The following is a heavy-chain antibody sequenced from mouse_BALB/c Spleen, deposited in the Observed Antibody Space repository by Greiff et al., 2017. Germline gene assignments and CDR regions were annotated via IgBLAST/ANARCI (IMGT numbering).Heavy chain of an antibody. CDR3: VREPLAKDAMDY. Sequence: VQLVESGPGLVAPSQSLSITCTVSGFSLTSYDISWIRQPPGKGLEWLGVIWTGGGTNYNSAFMSRLSISKDNSKSQVFLKMNSLQTDDTAIYYCVREPLAKDAMDYWGQGTSVTVSS. CDR2: IWTGGGT. V-gene: IGHV2-9-2*01. D-gene: IGHD1-1*01. J-gene: IGHJ4*01. CDR1: GFSLTSYD.